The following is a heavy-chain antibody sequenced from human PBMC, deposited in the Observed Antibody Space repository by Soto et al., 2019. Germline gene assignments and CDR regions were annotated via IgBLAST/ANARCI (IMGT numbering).Heavy chain of an antibody. CDR1: GFIFSSFW. CDR2: INGGGASL. V-gene: IGHV3-74*03. J-gene: IGHJ6*02. CDR3: AIEGSLGLDV. Sequence: EVRLEEAGGGFVQPGGSLRVSCSGSGFIFSSFWMHWVRQGPGKGLEWVSRINGGGASLAYADSVKGRFSISRDNVKNTLHLQMNSLGDDDTAVYLCAIEGSLGLDVWGRGTTVTVSS. D-gene: IGHD3-10*01.